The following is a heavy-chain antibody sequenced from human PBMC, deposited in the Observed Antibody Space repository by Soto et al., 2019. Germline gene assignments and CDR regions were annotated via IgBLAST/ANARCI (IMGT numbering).Heavy chain of an antibody. V-gene: IGHV1-8*01. CDR3: ARGPQQWLVRSADYYFDY. CDR1: GYTFTSYD. Sequence: GASVKVSCKASGYTFTSYDINWVRQATGQGLEWMGWMNPNSGNTGYAQKFQGRVTMTRNTSISTAYMELSSLRSEDMAVYYCARGPQQWLVRSADYYFDYWGQGTLVTVSS. D-gene: IGHD6-19*01. J-gene: IGHJ4*02. CDR2: MNPNSGNT.